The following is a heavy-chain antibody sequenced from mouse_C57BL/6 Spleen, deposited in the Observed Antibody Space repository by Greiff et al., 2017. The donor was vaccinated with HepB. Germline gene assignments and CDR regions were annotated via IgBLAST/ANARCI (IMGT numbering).Heavy chain of an antibody. V-gene: IGHV3-6*01. CDR3: ARYTTVVAGDYAMDY. Sequence: ESGPGLVKPSQSLSLTCSVTGYSITSGYYWNWIRQFPGNKLEWMGYISYDGSNNYNPSLKNRISITRDTSKNQFFLKLNSATTEDTATYYCARYTTVVAGDYAMDYWGQGTSVTVSS. CDR2: ISYDGSN. D-gene: IGHD1-1*01. CDR1: GYSITSGYY. J-gene: IGHJ4*01.